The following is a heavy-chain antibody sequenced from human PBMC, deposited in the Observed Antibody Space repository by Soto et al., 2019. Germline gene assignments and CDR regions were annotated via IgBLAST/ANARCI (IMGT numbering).Heavy chain of an antibody. Sequence: SLRPSCAGSGFTYSKAWLDWVLQAQGKRQEWVDHDKSKTHGGTTDFAAPVKGRFAISRDDSKNVVYLEMNSLKTEDTAIYYCTTDSYITSITVRFDYCGHRTLVTVS. D-gene: IGHD3-10*01. V-gene: IGHV3-15*07. J-gene: IGHJ4*03. CDR1: GFTYSKAW. CDR2: DKSKTHGGTT. CDR3: TTDSYITSITVRFDY.